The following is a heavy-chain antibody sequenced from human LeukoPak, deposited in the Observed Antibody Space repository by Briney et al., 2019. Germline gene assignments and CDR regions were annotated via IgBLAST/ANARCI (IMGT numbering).Heavy chain of an antibody. J-gene: IGHJ3*02. CDR2: INHSGST. CDR1: GGSISSYY. Sequence: SETLSLTCTVSGGSISSYYWSWIRQPPGKGLEWIGEINHSGSTNYNPSLKSRVTISVDTSKNQFSLKLSSVTAADTAVYYCARGARDILTGLRQFRDAFDIWGQGTMVTVSS. CDR3: ARGARDILTGLRQFRDAFDI. D-gene: IGHD3-9*01. V-gene: IGHV4-34*01.